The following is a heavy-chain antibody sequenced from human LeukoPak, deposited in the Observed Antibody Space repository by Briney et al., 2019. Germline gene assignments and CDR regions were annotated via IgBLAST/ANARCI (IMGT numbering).Heavy chain of an antibody. Sequence: SETLSLTCTVSGGSISSYYWSWIRQPPGKGREWIGYIYYSGSTNYNPSLKSRVTISVDTSRNQFSLKLSSVTAADTAVYYCASNYYDSSGYYAYYYYGMDVWGQGTTVTVSS. CDR2: IYYSGST. CDR3: ASNYYDSSGYYAYYYYGMDV. V-gene: IGHV4-59*01. CDR1: GGSISSYY. J-gene: IGHJ6*02. D-gene: IGHD3-22*01.